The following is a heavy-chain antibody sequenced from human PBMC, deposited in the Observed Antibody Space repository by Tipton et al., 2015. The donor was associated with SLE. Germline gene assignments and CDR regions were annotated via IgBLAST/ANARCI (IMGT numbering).Heavy chain of an antibody. V-gene: IGHV3-74*01. Sequence: SLRLSCSASGFTFSSYAMHWVRQAPGKGLVWVSRINSDGSSTSYADSVKGRFTISRDNAKNTLYLQVYSLRAEDTAVYYCARGQVDTAMVFDAFDIWGQGTMVTVSS. D-gene: IGHD5-18*01. CDR2: INSDGSST. CDR1: GFTFSSYA. CDR3: ARGQVDTAMVFDAFDI. J-gene: IGHJ3*02.